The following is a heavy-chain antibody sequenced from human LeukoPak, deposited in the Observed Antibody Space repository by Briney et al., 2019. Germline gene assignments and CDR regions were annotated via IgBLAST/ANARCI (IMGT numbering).Heavy chain of an antibody. CDR2: ISAYNGNT. J-gene: IGHJ4*02. D-gene: IGHD2-2*01. V-gene: IGHV1-18*01. CDR1: GYTFTSCG. CDR3: AREDAVVPAAIVDY. Sequence: ASVKVSCKASGYTFTSCGISWVRQAPGQGLEWMGWISAYNGNTNYAQKLQGRVTMTTDTSTSTAYMELRSLRSDDTAVYYCAREDAVVPAAIVDYWGQGTLVTVSS.